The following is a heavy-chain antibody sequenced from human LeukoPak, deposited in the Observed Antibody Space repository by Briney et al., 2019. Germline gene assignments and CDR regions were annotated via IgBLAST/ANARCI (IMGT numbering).Heavy chain of an antibody. J-gene: IGHJ4*02. CDR2: IRDKSFGGRT. Sequence: PGGSLRLSCSTSGFTFGDYAVTWVRQAPGKGLEWVGFIRDKSFGGRTEYAPSVKGRFTISRDDSKSIAYLQMDSLKTEDTAVYYCTRDLNIGYWGQGTLVTVSS. V-gene: IGHV3-49*04. CDR1: GFTFGDYA. CDR3: TRDLNIGY. D-gene: IGHD2/OR15-2a*01.